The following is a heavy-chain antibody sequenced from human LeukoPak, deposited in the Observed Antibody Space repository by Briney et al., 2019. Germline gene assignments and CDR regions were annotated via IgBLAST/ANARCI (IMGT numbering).Heavy chain of an antibody. CDR2: ISSGGTYI. V-gene: IGHV3-21*01. CDR1: GLTFDTYA. Sequence: RGSLRLSCAASGLTFDTYAMTWVRQAPGKGLKWVSSISSGGTYIYYAESVRGRSTISRDNTKNFLYLQLSTLRVEDTAVYYCARDRPTGRSRGVVVQWGQGTLVTVSS. J-gene: IGHJ4*02. D-gene: IGHD2-15*01. CDR3: ARDRPTGRSRGVVVQ.